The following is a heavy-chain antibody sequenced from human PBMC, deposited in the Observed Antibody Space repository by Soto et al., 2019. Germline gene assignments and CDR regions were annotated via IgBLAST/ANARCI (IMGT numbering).Heavy chain of an antibody. D-gene: IGHD3-3*02. J-gene: IGHJ4*02. CDR2: MFYGVGT. CDR1: GSSINSSGYY. CDR3: ARLPSRHLVDY. V-gene: IGHV4-39*01. Sequence: SETLSLTCTVSGSSINSSGYYWGWIRQPPGKGLEWIGSMFYGVGTCYNPSLKSRVTVSVDTSKNQFSLNLRSVTAADTAVYYCARLPSRHLVDYWGQGTMVTVYS.